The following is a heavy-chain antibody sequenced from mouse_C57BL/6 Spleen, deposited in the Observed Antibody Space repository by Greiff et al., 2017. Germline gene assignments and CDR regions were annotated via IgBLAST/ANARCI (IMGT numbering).Heavy chain of an antibody. J-gene: IGHJ2*01. Sequence: VQLQQSGPELVKPGASVKISCKASGYTFTDYYMNWVKQSHGKSLEWIGDINPNNGGTSYNQKFKGKATLNVDKSSSTAYMELRSLTSEDSAVYYCARDYGSTYWGQGTTLTVSS. CDR3: ARDYGSTY. CDR2: INPNNGGT. D-gene: IGHD1-1*01. V-gene: IGHV1-26*01. CDR1: GYTFTDYY.